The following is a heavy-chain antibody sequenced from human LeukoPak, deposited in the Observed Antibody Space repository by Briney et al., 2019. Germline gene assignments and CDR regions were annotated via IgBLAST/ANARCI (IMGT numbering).Heavy chain of an antibody. D-gene: IGHD3-10*01. CDR3: ARDYYGSGPLDYYPMDV. Sequence: GESLRLSCEASGFTFSTYHMNWVRQAPGKGLEWVSSITSDRNYKYYADSVEGRFTISRDNTKNSLYLQMNSLRAEDTAVYYCARDYYGSGPLDYYPMDVRGQGTTVTVSS. CDR1: GFTFSTYH. CDR2: ITSDRNYK. J-gene: IGHJ6*02. V-gene: IGHV3-21*01.